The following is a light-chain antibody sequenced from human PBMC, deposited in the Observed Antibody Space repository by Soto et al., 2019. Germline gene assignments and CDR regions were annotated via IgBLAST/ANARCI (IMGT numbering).Light chain of an antibody. Sequence: EIVMTQSPATLSVSPGERATLSCRASQSVSSNLAWYQQKPGQAPRLLIYGASTRATGIPARFSGSGSGTDFTLTISRLEPEDFAVYYCQQYGSSPPLFTFGPGTKVDIK. CDR1: QSVSSN. CDR3: QQYGSSPPLFT. CDR2: GAS. V-gene: IGKV3-15*01. J-gene: IGKJ3*01.